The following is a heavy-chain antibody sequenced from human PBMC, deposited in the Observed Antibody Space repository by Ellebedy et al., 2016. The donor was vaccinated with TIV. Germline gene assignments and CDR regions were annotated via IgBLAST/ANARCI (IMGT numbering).Heavy chain of an antibody. CDR1: GYTFNASEYS. J-gene: IGHJ6*02. CDR3: ARDTMDV. CDR2: IDPDRGGT. Sequence: AASVKVSCKASGYTFNASEYSFYWVRQAPGQGLEWLGWIDPDRGGTTYAQNVQGRVIVTRDRSISTVYMELSRLTSDDTAVYYCARDTMDVWGQGTTVIVSS. V-gene: IGHV1-2*02.